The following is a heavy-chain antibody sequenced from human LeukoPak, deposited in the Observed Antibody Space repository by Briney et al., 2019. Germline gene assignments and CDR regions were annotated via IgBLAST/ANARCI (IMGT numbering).Heavy chain of an antibody. J-gene: IGHJ4*02. CDR2: ITGLGTV. CDR1: GFTFSSYA. V-gene: IGHV3-23*01. D-gene: IGHD3-22*01. CDR3: AKQRYESSGYFDY. Sequence: GGSLRLSCVASGFTFSSYAMSWVRRAPGKGLEWVSAITGLGTVDNADSVRGRFTVSRDNSKSTLYLQMDSLRPEDTATYYCAKQRYESSGYFDYWGQGTLVTISS.